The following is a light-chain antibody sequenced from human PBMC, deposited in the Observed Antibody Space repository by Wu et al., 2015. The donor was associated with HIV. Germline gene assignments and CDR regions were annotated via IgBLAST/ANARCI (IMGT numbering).Light chain of an antibody. J-gene: IGKJ1*01. CDR3: QQRSNWPWT. V-gene: IGKV3D-20*02. CDR1: QSVRSNY. CDR2: GAS. Sequence: EIVLTQSPGTLSLSPGERATLSCRASQSVRSNYLAWYQQKPDQAPRLLIYGASSRATGIPDRFSGSGSGTDFTLTISSLEPEDFALYYCQQRSNWPWTFGQGTKVEFK.